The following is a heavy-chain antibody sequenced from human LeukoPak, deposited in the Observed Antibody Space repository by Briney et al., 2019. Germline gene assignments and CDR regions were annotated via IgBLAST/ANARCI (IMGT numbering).Heavy chain of an antibody. V-gene: IGHV3-7*01. CDR3: AREVDSSSWSHFDY. J-gene: IGHJ4*02. CDR2: IKQDGSEK. D-gene: IGHD6-13*01. Sequence: GGSLRLSCAASGYTFSSYWMSWVRQAPGKGLEWVANIKQDGSEKYYVDSVKGRFTISRDNAKNSLYLQMNSLRAEDTAVYYCAREVDSSSWSHFDYWGQGTLVTVSS. CDR1: GYTFSSYW.